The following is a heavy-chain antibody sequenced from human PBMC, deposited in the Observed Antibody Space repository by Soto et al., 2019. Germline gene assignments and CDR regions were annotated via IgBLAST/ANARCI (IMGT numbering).Heavy chain of an antibody. J-gene: IGHJ4*02. CDR2: IIPIFGTA. D-gene: IGHD3-22*01. Sequence: GASVKVSCKASGDTFSSYSISWVRHAPGKGLEWMGGIIPIFGTANYAQKFQGRVTITADESTSTAYMELSSLRSEDTAVYYCARWARYDSSGERFPYFDYWGQGTLVTVSS. CDR3: ARWARYDSSGERFPYFDY. V-gene: IGHV1-69*13. CDR1: GDTFSSYS.